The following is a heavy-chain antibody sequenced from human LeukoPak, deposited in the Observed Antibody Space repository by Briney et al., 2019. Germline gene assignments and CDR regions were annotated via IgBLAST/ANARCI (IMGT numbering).Heavy chain of an antibody. CDR3: ARDHAAGWELPLNWFDP. V-gene: IGHV1-18*01. D-gene: IGHD1-26*01. Sequence: ASVKVSRKASGYTFTSYGINWVRQAPGQGLEWMGWISTYNGHTNYAQKFQGRVTMTTDTSTSTASMELRSLRSDDTAVYYCARDHAAGWELPLNWFDPWGQGTLVTVSS. J-gene: IGHJ5*02. CDR2: ISTYNGHT. CDR1: GYTFTSYG.